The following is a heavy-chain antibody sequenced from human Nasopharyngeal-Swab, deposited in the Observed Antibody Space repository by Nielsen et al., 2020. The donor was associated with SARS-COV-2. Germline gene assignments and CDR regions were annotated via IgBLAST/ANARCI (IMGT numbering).Heavy chain of an antibody. D-gene: IGHD5-24*01. CDR2: ISYDGSNK. Sequence: GESLKISCAASGFTFSSYAMHWVRQAPGKGLEWVAVISYDGSNKYYADSVKGRFTISRDNPKNTLYLQMNSLRAEDTAVYYCARGDGYNYPFDYWGQGTLVTVSS. J-gene: IGHJ4*02. CDR3: ARGDGYNYPFDY. V-gene: IGHV3-30-3*01. CDR1: GFTFSSYA.